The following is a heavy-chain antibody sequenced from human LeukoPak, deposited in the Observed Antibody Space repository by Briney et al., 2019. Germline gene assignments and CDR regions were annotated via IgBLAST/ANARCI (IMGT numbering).Heavy chain of an antibody. V-gene: IGHV1-69*13. Sequence: GASVKVSCKASGYTFTGYYMHWVRQAPGQGLEWMGGIIPIFGTANYAQKFQGRVTITADESTSTAYMELSSLRSEDTAVYYCASGYCSSTSCYTGTFDYWGQGTLVTVSS. CDR1: GYTFTGYY. D-gene: IGHD2-2*02. CDR3: ASGYCSSTSCYTGTFDY. J-gene: IGHJ4*02. CDR2: IIPIFGTA.